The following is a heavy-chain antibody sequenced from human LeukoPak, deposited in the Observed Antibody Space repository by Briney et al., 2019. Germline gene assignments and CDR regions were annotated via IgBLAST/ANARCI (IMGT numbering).Heavy chain of an antibody. J-gene: IGHJ3*02. Sequence: ASVKVSCKASGYTFIHYYMHWVRQARGQGLEWMGRIDGETGNTRYAQNFHGRVTMTRDTSTSTVYMELSSLRFEDTAVYYCARESSACSGGSCYKPYDAFDIWGQGTMVTVSS. CDR3: ARESSACSGGSCYKPYDAFDI. V-gene: IGHV1-46*01. D-gene: IGHD2-15*01. CDR2: IDGETGNT. CDR1: GYTFIHYY.